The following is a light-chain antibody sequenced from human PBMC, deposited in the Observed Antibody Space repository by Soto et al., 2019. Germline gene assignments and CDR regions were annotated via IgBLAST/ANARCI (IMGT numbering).Light chain of an antibody. V-gene: IGKV3-20*01. CDR2: DAS. Sequence: IVLTQSPGTLSLSPGERATLSCRASEGVSNNYLAWYQQKPGQAPKLLIYDASSRATGIPDRFSGGGSGTDFILTISRLEPEDFAVYYCQQFSSYPLTFGGGTKVDIK. CDR3: QQFSSYPLT. CDR1: EGVSNNY. J-gene: IGKJ4*01.